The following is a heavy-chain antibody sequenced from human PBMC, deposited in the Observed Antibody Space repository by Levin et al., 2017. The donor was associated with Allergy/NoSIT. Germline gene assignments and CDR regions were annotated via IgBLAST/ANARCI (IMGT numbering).Heavy chain of an antibody. V-gene: IGHV1-69*06. J-gene: IGHJ3*02. CDR1: GGTFSSYA. CDR2: IIPIFGTA. CDR3: ARAGVGASLDAFDI. D-gene: IGHD1-26*01. Sequence: KISCKASGGTFSSYAISWVRQAPGHGLEWMGGIIPIFGTANYAQKFQGRVTITADKSTSTAYMELSSLRSEDTAVYYCARAGVGASLDAFDIWGQGTMVTVSS.